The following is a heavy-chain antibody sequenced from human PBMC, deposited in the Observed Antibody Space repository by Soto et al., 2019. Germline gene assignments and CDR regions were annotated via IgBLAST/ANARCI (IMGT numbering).Heavy chain of an antibody. CDR3: ARGGHVGSATSCCHNV. CDR2: TLHSGAT. D-gene: IGHD2-2*01. CDR1: VDSISSGFYY. Sequence: VQLQESGPGLVKASQTLSLTCTVSVDSISSGFYYWTWIRQTPGKGLEWIGYTLHSGATYFNSSLEGQVSISVVPSKNQFVLKWTSVTAADTAVYYCARGGHVGSATSCCHNVWGQGTLVTVSS. J-gene: IGHJ4*02. V-gene: IGHV4-30-4*01.